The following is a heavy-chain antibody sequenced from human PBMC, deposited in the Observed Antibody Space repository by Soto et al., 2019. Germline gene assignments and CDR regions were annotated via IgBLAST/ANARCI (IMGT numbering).Heavy chain of an antibody. CDR1: GGSFSPNY. Sequence: PSETLSLACRLSGGSFSPNYWGWFRQSPGKGLEWIGYIYYAGITSYNQSLKSRATISVDRSKNQFSLKLNSVTAADRAVYYCAIGPSSRNGYRQFDYLGQGTLVTVSS. D-gene: IGHD6-25*01. J-gene: IGHJ4*02. V-gene: IGHV4-59*08. CDR2: IYYAGIT. CDR3: AIGPSSRNGYRQFDY.